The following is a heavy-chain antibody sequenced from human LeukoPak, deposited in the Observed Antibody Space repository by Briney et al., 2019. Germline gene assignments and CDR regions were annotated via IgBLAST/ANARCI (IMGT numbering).Heavy chain of an antibody. CDR2: ISYDGSNK. V-gene: IGHV3-30-3*01. CDR1: GFTFSSYA. D-gene: IGHD4-17*01. CDR3: AKDLAMTTVIPYFDY. J-gene: IGHJ4*02. Sequence: GGSLRLSCAASGFTFSSYAMHWVRQAPGKGLEWVAVISYDGSNKYYADSVKGRFTISRDNSKNTLYLQMNSLRAEDTAVYYCAKDLAMTTVIPYFDYWGQGTLVTVSS.